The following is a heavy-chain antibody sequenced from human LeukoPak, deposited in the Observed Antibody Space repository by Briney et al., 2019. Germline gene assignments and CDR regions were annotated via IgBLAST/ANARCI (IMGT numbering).Heavy chain of an antibody. Sequence: SETLSLTCTVSGGSISSYYWGWIRQPAGKGLEWIGRIYTSGSTNYNPSLKSRVTMSVDTSKNQFSLKLSSVTAADTAVYYCARVFGYSYGYRGKNAFDIWGQGTMVTVSS. D-gene: IGHD5-18*01. CDR3: ARVFGYSYGYRGKNAFDI. J-gene: IGHJ3*02. CDR2: IYTSGST. CDR1: GGSISSYY. V-gene: IGHV4-4*07.